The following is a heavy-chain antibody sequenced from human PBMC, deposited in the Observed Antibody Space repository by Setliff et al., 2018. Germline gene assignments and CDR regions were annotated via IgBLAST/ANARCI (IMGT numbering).Heavy chain of an antibody. CDR2: VRFDGTYK. CDR3: ASIDWGENFYNTDV. D-gene: IGHD7-27*01. CDR1: GFVFGTYG. V-gene: IGHV3-30*02. J-gene: IGHJ6*03. Sequence: AGGSLRLSCAASGFVFGTYGMHWVRQAPGKGLDWVASVRFDGTYKVYGDSVKGRFTISRDNSENTLYLQMNSLRAEDTAVYFCASIDWGENFYNTDVWGKGTTVTVS.